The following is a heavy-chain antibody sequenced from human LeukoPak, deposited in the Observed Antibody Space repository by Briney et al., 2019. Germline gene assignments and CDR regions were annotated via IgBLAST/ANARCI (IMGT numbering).Heavy chain of an antibody. V-gene: IGHV1-2*02. D-gene: IGHD2-2*01. CDR3: ARVPTYCSSTSCYARFDY. CDR2: INPNSGGT. Sequence: ASVKVSCKASGYTFTGYYMHWVRQAPGQGLESIGWINPNSGGTNYAQKFQGRVTMTRDTSISTAYMELSRLRSDDTAVYYCARVPTYCSSTSCYARFDYWGQGTLVTVSS. CDR1: GYTFTGYY. J-gene: IGHJ4*02.